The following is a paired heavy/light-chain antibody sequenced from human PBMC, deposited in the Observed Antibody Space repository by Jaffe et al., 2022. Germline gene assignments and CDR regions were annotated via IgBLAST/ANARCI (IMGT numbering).Heavy chain of an antibody. Sequence: QVQLVESGGGVVQPGGSLRLSCAASGFTFSTYGMHWVRQAPGKGLEWVSFIRYDGNNKFHADSVKGRFTVSRDNSKDTLYLQMNSLRAEDTAVYYCAKGFADCGGDCYRGYFQYWGQGTLVTVSS. V-gene: IGHV3-30*02. CDR1: GFTFSTYG. CDR3: AKGFADCGGDCYRGYFQY. D-gene: IGHD2-21*02. J-gene: IGHJ1*01. CDR2: IRYDGNNK.
Light chain of an antibody. Sequence: EIVLTQSPGTLSLSPGERATLSCRASQSVSSNYLAWYQQKPGQAPRLLIYVASSRATGIPDRFSGSGSGTDFTLSISRLEPEDFAVYYCQQYGSSPGTFGQGTKLEIK. CDR2: VAS. CDR1: QSVSSNY. J-gene: IGKJ2*01. CDR3: QQYGSSPGT. V-gene: IGKV3-20*01.